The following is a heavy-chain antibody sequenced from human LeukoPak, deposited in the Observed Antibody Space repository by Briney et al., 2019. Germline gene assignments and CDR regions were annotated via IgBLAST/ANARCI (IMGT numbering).Heavy chain of an antibody. J-gene: IGHJ4*02. CDR3: ARDYTFDY. CDR2: INPNSGGT. Sequence: ASVTVSCKASGYTFSGYYMHWVRQAPGQGLEWMGRINPNSGGTKYAQKFQGRVTMTRDTSISTAYVELSRLTSDDTAVYYCARDYTFDYWGQGTLATVSS. CDR1: GYTFSGYY. V-gene: IGHV1-2*06.